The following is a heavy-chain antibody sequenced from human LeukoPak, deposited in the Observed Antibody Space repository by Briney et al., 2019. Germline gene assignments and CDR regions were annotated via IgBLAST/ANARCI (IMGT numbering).Heavy chain of an antibody. CDR3: AGYGGSYPYYMDV. D-gene: IGHD1-26*01. V-gene: IGHV3-30*03. Sequence: GGSLRLSCAASGFTFSSYGMHWVRQAPGKGLEWVAVISYDGSNKYYADSVRGRFTISRDNSKNTLYLQMNSLRAEDTAVYYCAGYGGSYPYYMDVWGKGTTVTISS. CDR2: ISYDGSNK. CDR1: GFTFSSYG. J-gene: IGHJ6*03.